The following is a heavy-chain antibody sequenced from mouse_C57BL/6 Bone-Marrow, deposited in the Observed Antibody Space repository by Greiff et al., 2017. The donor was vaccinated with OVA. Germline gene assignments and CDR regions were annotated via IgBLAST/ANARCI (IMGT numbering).Heavy chain of an antibody. V-gene: IGHV1-55*01. D-gene: IGHD2-3*01. J-gene: IGHJ1*03. CDR2: IYPGSGST. CDR3: ARWLLRFWYFDV. Sequence: VQLQQPGAELVKPGASVKMSCKASGYTFTSYWITWVKQRPGQGLEWIGDIYPGSGSTNYNEKFKSKATLTVDTSSSTAYMQLSSLTSEDSAVYYCARWLLRFWYFDVWGTGTTVTVSS. CDR1: GYTFTSYW.